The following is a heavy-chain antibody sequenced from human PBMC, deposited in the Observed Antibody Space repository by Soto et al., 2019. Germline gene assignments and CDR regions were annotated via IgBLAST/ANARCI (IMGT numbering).Heavy chain of an antibody. CDR1: GYSFTSYW. D-gene: IGHD3-3*01. CDR2: IDPSDSYT. V-gene: IGHV5-10-1*01. J-gene: IGHJ6*02. CDR3: ARHVRVGAFWSGYLSNYYYGMDV. Sequence: GESLKISCKGSGYSFTSYWISWVRQMPGKGLEWMGRIDPSDSYTNYSPSFQGHVTISADKSISTAYLQWSSLKASDTAMYYCARHVRVGAFWSGYLSNYYYGMDVWGQGTTVTVSS.